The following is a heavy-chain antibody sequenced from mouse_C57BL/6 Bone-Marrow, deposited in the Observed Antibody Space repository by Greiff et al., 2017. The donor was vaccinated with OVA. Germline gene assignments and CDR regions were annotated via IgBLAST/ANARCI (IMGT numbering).Heavy chain of an antibody. Sequence: EVKVEESGGGLVQPGGSMKLSCVASGFTFSNYWMNWVRQSPEQGLEWVAQIRLKSDNYATHYAESVKGRFTISRDDSKSSVYLQMNNLRAEDTGIYYCTRNYWYFDVWGTGTTVTVSS. V-gene: IGHV6-3*01. CDR3: TRNYWYFDV. CDR2: IRLKSDNYAT. CDR1: GFTFSNYW. J-gene: IGHJ1*03.